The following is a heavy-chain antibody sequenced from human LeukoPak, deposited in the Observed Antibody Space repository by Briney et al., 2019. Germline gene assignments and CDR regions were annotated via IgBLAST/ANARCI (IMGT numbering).Heavy chain of an antibody. CDR2: IYYSGTT. V-gene: IGHV4-59*08. J-gene: IGHJ3*02. CDR3: ARSELSCSGGSCPTRYAFDI. CDR1: GGSIRSSFY. D-gene: IGHD2-15*01. Sequence: SETLSLTCSVSGGSIRSSFYWGWIRQPPGKGLEWIGYIYYSGTTNYNPSLKSRVTISVDTSKNQFSLKLRSVTAADTALYYCARSELSCSGGSCPTRYAFDIWGQGTVVTASS.